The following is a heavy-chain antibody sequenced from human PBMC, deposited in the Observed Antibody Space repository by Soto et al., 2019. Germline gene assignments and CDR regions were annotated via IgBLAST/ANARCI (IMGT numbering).Heavy chain of an antibody. CDR1: GGSFSAYY. J-gene: IGHJ6*02. D-gene: IGHD2-21*02. CDR2: IPQEGSDG. CDR3: ARDQLILPAHDFFYGSDV. V-gene: IGHV3-7*03. Sequence: ETLSLTCAVYGGSFSAYYWTWVRQAPGKGLEWVAKIPQEGSDGHYVDSVKGRFTISRDNAKNSVYLQMNSLRAEDTAVYYCARDQLILPAHDFFYGSDVWGQGAKVTVSS.